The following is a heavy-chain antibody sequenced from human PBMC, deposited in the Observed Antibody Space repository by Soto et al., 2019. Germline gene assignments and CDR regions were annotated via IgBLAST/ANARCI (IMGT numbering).Heavy chain of an antibody. D-gene: IGHD6-6*01. J-gene: IGHJ6*02. Sequence: LGESLKISCKGSGYSFTSYWISWVRQMPGKGLEWMGRIDPSDSYTNYSPSFQGHVTISADKSISTAYLQWSSLKASDTAMYYCARHGHEYSSFYYYYGMDVWGQGTTVTVSS. CDR3: ARHGHEYSSFYYYYGMDV. CDR2: IDPSDSYT. CDR1: GYSFTSYW. V-gene: IGHV5-10-1*01.